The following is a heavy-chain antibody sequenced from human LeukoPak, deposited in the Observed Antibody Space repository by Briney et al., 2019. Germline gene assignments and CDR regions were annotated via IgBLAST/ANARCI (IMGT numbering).Heavy chain of an antibody. J-gene: IGHJ4*02. CDR2: VYSGGTT. V-gene: IGHV3-53*01. D-gene: IGHD2-2*01. CDR1: GFTVSSKH. CDR3: TSRVVVPAAISDY. Sequence: GGFLRLSCAASGFTVSSKHMTWVRQAPGKGLEWVSVVYSGGTTYYADSVKGRFTISKDNSNNTLYLQMNSLRAEDTAVYYCTSRVVVPAAISDYWGQGTLVTVSS.